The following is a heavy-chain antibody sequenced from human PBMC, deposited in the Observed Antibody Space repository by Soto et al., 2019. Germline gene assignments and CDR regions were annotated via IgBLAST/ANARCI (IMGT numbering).Heavy chain of an antibody. CDR1: VFTFTSYS. Sequence: PWWSLRLSCSASVFTFTSYSMNWFRQAPGKGPEWVSSISSTTNYIYYGDSMKGRFTISRDNAKNSLYLEMNSLRAEDTAVYYCARESEDLTSNFDYWGQGTLVTVSS. V-gene: IGHV3-21*06. CDR3: ARESEDLTSNFDY. J-gene: IGHJ4*02. CDR2: ISSTTNYI.